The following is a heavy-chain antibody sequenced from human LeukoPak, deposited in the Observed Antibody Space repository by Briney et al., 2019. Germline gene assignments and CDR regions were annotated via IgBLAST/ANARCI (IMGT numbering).Heavy chain of an antibody. V-gene: IGHV3-7*04. CDR1: GFTFSSYW. J-gene: IGHJ4*02. CDR3: ARTIVVVIEYYLDY. CDR2: IKQDGSEK. D-gene: IGHD3-22*01. Sequence: GGSLRLSCAASGFTFSSYWMSWVRQAPGKGLEWVANIKQDGSEKYYVDPVKGRFTISRDNAKNSLYLQMNSLRAEDTAVYYCARTIVVVIEYYLDYWGQGTLVTVSS.